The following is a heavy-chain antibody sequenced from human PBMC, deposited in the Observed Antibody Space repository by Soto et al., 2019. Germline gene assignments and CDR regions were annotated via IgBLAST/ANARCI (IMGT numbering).Heavy chain of an antibody. CDR2: ISGSGGST. CDR3: AKQKYCSGGSCYGVGDY. V-gene: IGHV3-23*01. CDR1: GFTFSSYA. D-gene: IGHD2-15*01. J-gene: IGHJ4*02. Sequence: EVQLLESGGGLVQPGGSLRLSCAASGFTFSSYAMSWVRQAPGKGLEWVSAISGSGGSTYYADSVKGRFTISRDNSKNTMYLQMNSRRAEDTAVYYCAKQKYCSGGSCYGVGDYWGQGTLVTVSS.